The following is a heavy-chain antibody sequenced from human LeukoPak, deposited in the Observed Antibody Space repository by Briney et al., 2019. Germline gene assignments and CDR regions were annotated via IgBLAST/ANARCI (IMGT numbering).Heavy chain of an antibody. D-gene: IGHD5-18*01. J-gene: IGHJ3*02. CDR3: ARADTARLRTSAFDI. CDR1: GGSISSYY. CDR2: IYYSGST. V-gene: IGHV4-59*01. Sequence: PSETLSLTCTVSGGSISSYYWSWIRQPPGKGLEWIGYIYYSGSTNYNPSLKSRVTISVDTSKNQFSLKLSSVTAADTAVYYCARADTARLRTSAFDIWGQGTMVTVSS.